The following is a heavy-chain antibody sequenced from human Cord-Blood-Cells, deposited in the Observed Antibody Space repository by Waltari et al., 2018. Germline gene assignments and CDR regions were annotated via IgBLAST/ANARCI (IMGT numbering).Heavy chain of an antibody. J-gene: IGHJ4*02. CDR2: ISYYGSNK. D-gene: IGHD3-10*01. CDR3: AREYYYGSGSDY. V-gene: IGHV3-30-3*01. Sequence: QVQLVESGGGVVQPGRSLRLSCAASGFTFSSYAMHWVRQAPGKGLGWGAVISYYGSNKYSADSVKSRFTISRDNSKNTLYLQMNSLRAEDTAVYYCAREYYYGSGSDYWGQGTLVTVSS. CDR1: GFTFSSYA.